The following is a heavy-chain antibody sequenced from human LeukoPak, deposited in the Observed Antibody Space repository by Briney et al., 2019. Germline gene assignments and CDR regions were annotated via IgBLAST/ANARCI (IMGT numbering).Heavy chain of an antibody. CDR3: ARGGGLGYYYYYMDV. J-gene: IGHJ6*03. D-gene: IGHD3/OR15-3a*01. Sequence: SETLSLTCTVSGGSISSGSYYWSWNRQPAGKGLAWIGRIYTSGSTNYNPSLTSRVTISVDTSKNQFSLKLSSVTAADTAVYYCARGGGLGYYYYYMDVWGKGTTVTISS. CDR1: GGSISSGSYY. CDR2: IYTSGST. V-gene: IGHV4-61*02.